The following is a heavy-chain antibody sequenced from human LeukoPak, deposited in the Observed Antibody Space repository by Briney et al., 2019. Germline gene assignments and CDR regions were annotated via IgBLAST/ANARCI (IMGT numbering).Heavy chain of an antibody. D-gene: IGHD3-3*01. V-gene: IGHV3-23*01. CDR1: GFTFSSYA. CDR2: IGGSGGTT. J-gene: IGHJ4*02. CDR3: AKRNYDFWNTYYSGYYFDY. Sequence: GGSLGLSCAASGFTFSSYAMSWVRQAPGKGLEWVSAIGGSGGTTYYADSVKGRFTISRDNSKNTLYLQMNSLRAEDTAVYYCAKRNYDFWNTYYSGYYFDYWGQGTLVTVSS.